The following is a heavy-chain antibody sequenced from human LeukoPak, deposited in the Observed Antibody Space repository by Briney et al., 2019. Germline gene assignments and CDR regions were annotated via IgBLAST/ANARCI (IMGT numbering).Heavy chain of an antibody. CDR1: GFTFSSYD. D-gene: IGHD2-2*01. V-gene: IGHV3-48*03. Sequence: GGSLRLSCAASGFTFSSYDMNWVRQAPGKGLEWVSYISSSGSTIYYADSVKGRFTISRDNSKNSLYLQMNSLRAEDTAVYYCARDSRIVVVPAAPYYYYYGMDVWGQGTTVTVSS. J-gene: IGHJ6*02. CDR3: ARDSRIVVVPAAPYYYYYGMDV. CDR2: ISSSGSTI.